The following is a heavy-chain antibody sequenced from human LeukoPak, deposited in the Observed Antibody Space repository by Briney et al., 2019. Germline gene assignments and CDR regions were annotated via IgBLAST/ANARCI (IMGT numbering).Heavy chain of an antibody. Sequence: PSETLSLTCAVYGGSFSGYYWSWIRQPPGKGLEWFGEINHSGSTNYNPSLKSRVTISVDTSKNQFSLKLSSVTAADTAVYYCARQDQLQFGSYGMDVWGKGTTVTVSS. CDR1: GGSFSGYY. CDR3: ARQDQLQFGSYGMDV. V-gene: IGHV4-34*01. J-gene: IGHJ6*04. D-gene: IGHD2-2*01. CDR2: INHSGST.